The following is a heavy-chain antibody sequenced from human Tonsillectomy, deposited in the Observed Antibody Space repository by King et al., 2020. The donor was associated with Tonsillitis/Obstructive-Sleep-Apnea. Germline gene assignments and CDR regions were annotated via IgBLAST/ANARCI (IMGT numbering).Heavy chain of an antibody. CDR1: GFTFSSYA. CDR3: VKGEKGYYDRARDAFDI. Sequence: VQLVESGGGLVKPGGSLRLSCSASGFTFSSYAIHCVRQAPGKGLEDVSSISRNGGSTYYADTVKGRFTITRDNSKNKRYVQMSSLRAEDTAVYYCVKGEKGYYDRARDAFDIWGQGTMVTVSS. V-gene: IGHV3-64*05. D-gene: IGHD3-22*01. CDR2: ISRNGGST. J-gene: IGHJ3*02.